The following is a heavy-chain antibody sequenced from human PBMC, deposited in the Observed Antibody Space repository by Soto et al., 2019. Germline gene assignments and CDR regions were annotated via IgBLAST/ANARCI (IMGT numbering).Heavy chain of an antibody. CDR2: ISRSGSTI. Sequence: EVQLVESGGGLVQPGGSLRLSCAASGFTFSSYEMNWVRQAPGKGLEWVSYISRSGSTIYYADSVKGRFTISRDNAKNSLYLQMNSLRAEDTAVYYCARLNKQWLVTDYWGQGTLVTVSS. V-gene: IGHV3-48*03. D-gene: IGHD6-19*01. CDR3: ARLNKQWLVTDY. J-gene: IGHJ4*02. CDR1: GFTFSSYE.